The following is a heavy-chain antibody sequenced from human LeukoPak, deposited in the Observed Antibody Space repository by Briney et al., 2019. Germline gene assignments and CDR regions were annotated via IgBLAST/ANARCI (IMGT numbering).Heavy chain of an antibody. J-gene: IGHJ2*01. D-gene: IGHD6-13*01. CDR1: GGSISSYY. CDR3: ARDYGSSSWLPGYWYFDL. V-gene: IGHV4-4*07. CDR2: IYTSGST. Sequence: SETLSLTCTVSGGSISSYYWSWIRQPAGKGLEWIGRIYTSGSTNYNPSLKSRVTMSVDTSKNQFSLKLSSVTAADTAVYYCARDYGSSSWLPGYWYFDLWGRGTLVTVSS.